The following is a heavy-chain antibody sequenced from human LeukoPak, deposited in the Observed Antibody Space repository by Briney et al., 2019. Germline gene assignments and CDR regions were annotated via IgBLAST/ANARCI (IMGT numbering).Heavy chain of an antibody. Sequence: ASVKVSCKASGYTFSGYAVHWVRQAPGQRFEWVGWINAGNGHTKYSQNFQGRVTITRDSSANIVYMELSSLTSEDTAVYYCARGIWSATRVDYYLDNWGQGTLVTVSS. CDR3: ARGIWSATRVDYYLDN. D-gene: IGHD5-24*01. V-gene: IGHV1-3*01. J-gene: IGHJ4*02. CDR2: INAGNGHT. CDR1: GYTFSGYA.